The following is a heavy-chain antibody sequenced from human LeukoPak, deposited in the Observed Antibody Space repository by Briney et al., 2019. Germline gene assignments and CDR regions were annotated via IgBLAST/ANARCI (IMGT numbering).Heavy chain of an antibody. J-gene: IGHJ4*02. CDR2: FDPEDGET. Sequence: ASVKVSCKVSGYTLTELSMHWVRQAPGKGLEWMGGFDPEDGETIYAQKFQGRVTMTEDTSTDTAYMELSSLRSEDTAVYYCATAAQDYVNLYYFDYWGQGTLVTVSS. CDR3: ATAAQDYVNLYYFDY. V-gene: IGHV1-24*01. CDR1: GYTLTELS. D-gene: IGHD4-17*01.